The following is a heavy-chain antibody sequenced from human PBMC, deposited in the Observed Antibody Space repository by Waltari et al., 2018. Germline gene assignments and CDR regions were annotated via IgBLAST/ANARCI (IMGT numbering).Heavy chain of an antibody. J-gene: IGHJ3*02. CDR2: ISYDGSNK. Sequence: QVQLVESGGGVVQPGRSLRLSCAASGFTFSSYAMPWVRQAPGKGLEWVAVISYDGSNKYYADSVKGRFTISRDNSKNTLYLQMNSLRAEDTAVYYCAREGSGERGAFDIWGQGTMVTVSS. V-gene: IGHV3-30-3*01. D-gene: IGHD3-16*01. CDR1: GFTFSSYA. CDR3: AREGSGERGAFDI.